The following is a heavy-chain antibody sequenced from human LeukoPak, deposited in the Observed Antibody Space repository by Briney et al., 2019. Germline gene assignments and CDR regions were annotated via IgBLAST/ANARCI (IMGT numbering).Heavy chain of an antibody. Sequence: PSGTLTLTCAASGFTISSYSRIWLRQAPGKGLKWVSSISSSSSNIDHADPGKGPFTTVRATAKNSLYLQSNSPIAADAAVYYWARDRGMEVGAYYVDYWGQGTLVTVSS. CDR2: ISSSSSNI. CDR1: GFTISSYS. V-gene: IGHV3-21*01. J-gene: IGHJ4*02. D-gene: IGHD1-26*01. CDR3: ARDRGMEVGAYYVDY.